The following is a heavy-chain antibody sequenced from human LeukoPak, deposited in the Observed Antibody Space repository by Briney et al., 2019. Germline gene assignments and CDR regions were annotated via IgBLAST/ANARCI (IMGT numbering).Heavy chain of an antibody. CDR1: GYTFTSYG. CDR3: ARVGFGELLKLHYYYYGMDV. J-gene: IGHJ6*02. Sequence: VASVKVSCKASGYTFTSYGISWVRQAPGQGLEWMGWISAYNGNTNYAQKLQGRVTMTTDTSTSTAYMELRSLRSDDTAVYYCARVGFGELLKLHYYYYGMDVWGQGTTVTVSS. D-gene: IGHD3-10*01. V-gene: IGHV1-18*01. CDR2: ISAYNGNT.